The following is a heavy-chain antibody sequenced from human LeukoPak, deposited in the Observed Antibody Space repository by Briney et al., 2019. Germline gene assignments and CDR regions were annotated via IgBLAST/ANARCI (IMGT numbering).Heavy chain of an antibody. Sequence: GGSLRLSCAASGITFRNYGMHWVRQAPGKGLEWVAVIWYDGSNKDYADSVKGRLTVSRDNSRNTLFLQMNSLRVEVTAVYYCATDRATQYFDYWGQGTLVSVPS. D-gene: IGHD2-15*01. CDR1: GITFRNYG. V-gene: IGHV3-33*01. CDR3: ATDRATQYFDY. CDR2: IWYDGSNK. J-gene: IGHJ4*02.